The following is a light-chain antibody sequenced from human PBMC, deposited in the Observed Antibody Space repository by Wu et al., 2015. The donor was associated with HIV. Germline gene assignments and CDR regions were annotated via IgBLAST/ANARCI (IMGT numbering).Light chain of an antibody. Sequence: IVLTQSPATLSLSPGDRATLSCRASQNIYTYLGWYQQKPGQAPRLLIYDASNRATGIPARFSGSGSGTDFTLTISSLEPEDFAVYYCQQRSDWPPFTFAWDQVDIK. CDR1: QNIYTY. V-gene: IGKV3-11*01. J-gene: IGKJ3*01. CDR3: QQRSDWPPFT. CDR2: DAS.